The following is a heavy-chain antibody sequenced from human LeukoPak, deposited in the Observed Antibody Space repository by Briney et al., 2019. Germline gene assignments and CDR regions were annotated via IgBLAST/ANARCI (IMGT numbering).Heavy chain of an antibody. Sequence: GGSLGLSCAASGFTVSSNYMRGVRQAPGKGLEGGSVISSGGSTYYADSVKGRFTIARDNSKNTLYLQKNSLRAEDTGVYYCASSIAAAGTHLDYWGQGTLVTVSS. CDR3: ASSIAAAGTHLDY. V-gene: IGHV3-53*01. CDR2: ISSGGST. D-gene: IGHD6-13*01. J-gene: IGHJ4*02. CDR1: GFTVSSNY.